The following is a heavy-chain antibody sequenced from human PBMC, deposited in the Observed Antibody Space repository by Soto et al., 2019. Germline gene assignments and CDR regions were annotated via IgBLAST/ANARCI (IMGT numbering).Heavy chain of an antibody. Sequence: ASVKVSCKASGYSFTNNDVSWVRQATGQGLEWMGWMNPGSGDTGYAQKFQGRVTMTRDISTATAYMELSSLRSEDTAVYYCARDKDSSSSPYYYYGMDVWGQGTTVTVSS. CDR1: GYSFTNND. D-gene: IGHD6-6*01. CDR2: MNPGSGDT. J-gene: IGHJ6*02. V-gene: IGHV1-8*01. CDR3: ARDKDSSSSPYYYYGMDV.